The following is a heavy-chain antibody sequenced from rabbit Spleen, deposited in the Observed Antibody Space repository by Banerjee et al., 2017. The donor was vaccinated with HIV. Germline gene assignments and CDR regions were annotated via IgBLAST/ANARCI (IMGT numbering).Heavy chain of an antibody. D-gene: IGHD6-1*01. CDR1: GFSFSSSDY. J-gene: IGHJ6*01. CDR3: ARDTASSFSSYGMDL. V-gene: IGHV1S40*01. CDR2: IAGGSSDFT. Sequence: QSLKESGGDLVKPGGTLTLTCTASGFSFSSSDYMCWVRQAPGKGLEWISCIAGGSSDFTYSATWAKGRFTISKASSTTVTLQMTSLTVADTATYFCARDTASSFSSYGMDLWGPGTLVTVS.